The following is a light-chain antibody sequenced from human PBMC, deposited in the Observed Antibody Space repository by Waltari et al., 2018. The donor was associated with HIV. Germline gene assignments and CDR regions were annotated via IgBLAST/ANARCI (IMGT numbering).Light chain of an antibody. Sequence: DIVLTQSPLSLPVTPGEPASISCRSSQSLLHSNGYTYLDWYLQKPGQSPQLLIYLASNRASGVPDRFSGSGSGTDFTLKISRVEAEDVGVYYCMQALQTPPYTFGQGTKLEIK. CDR1: QSLLHSNGYTY. CDR2: LAS. J-gene: IGKJ2*01. V-gene: IGKV2-28*01. CDR3: MQALQTPPYT.